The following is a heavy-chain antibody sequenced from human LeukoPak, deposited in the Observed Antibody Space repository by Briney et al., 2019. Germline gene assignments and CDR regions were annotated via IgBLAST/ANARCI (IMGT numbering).Heavy chain of an antibody. CDR2: ISGSGGST. CDR1: GFTFSSYA. V-gene: IGHV3-23*01. Sequence: GGSLRLSCAASGFTFSSYAMSWVRQAPGKGLEWVSAISGSGGSTCYADSVKGRFIISRDNSKNTLYLQMNSLRAEDTAVYYCAKFPYYDIVTGYYYHNWGQGTLVTVSS. CDR3: AKFPYYDIVTGYYYHN. J-gene: IGHJ4*02. D-gene: IGHD3-9*01.